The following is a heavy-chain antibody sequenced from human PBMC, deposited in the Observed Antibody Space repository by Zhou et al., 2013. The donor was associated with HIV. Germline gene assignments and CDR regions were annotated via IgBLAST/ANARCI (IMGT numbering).Heavy chain of an antibody. Sequence: QVQLVQSGAEVKKPGSSVKVSCKASGGTFSSDALSWVRQAPGQGLEWLGRTIPISGTVNYAQKFQGRVTITADEFTSTVYMELSSLRSDDTAVYYCARDFYYYDNSDYYNRRAFDIWGQGTMVTVSS. V-gene: IGHV1-69*15. J-gene: IGHJ3*02. CDR1: GGTFSSDA. CDR3: ARDFYYYDNSDYYNRRAFDI. D-gene: IGHD3-22*01. CDR2: TIPISGTV.